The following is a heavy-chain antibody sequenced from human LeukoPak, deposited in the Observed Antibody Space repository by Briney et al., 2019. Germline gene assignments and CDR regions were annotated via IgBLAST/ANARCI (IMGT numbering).Heavy chain of an antibody. D-gene: IGHD3-22*01. Sequence: GGSLRLSCAVSGFTVSSNYMSWVRQAPGKGLVWVAVIYTGGTTYYADSVKGRFTISRDNSKNTLYLQMNSLRAGDTAVYYCARHDSGYGPFDYWGRGTLVTVSS. CDR2: IYTGGTT. V-gene: IGHV3-53*01. CDR3: ARHDSGYGPFDY. J-gene: IGHJ4*02. CDR1: GFTVSSNY.